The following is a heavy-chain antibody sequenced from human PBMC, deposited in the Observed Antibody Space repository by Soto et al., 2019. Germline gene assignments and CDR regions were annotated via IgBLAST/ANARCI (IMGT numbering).Heavy chain of an antibody. Sequence: PVGSLRLSCAASGFTFHIYAMSWVRQSPGKGLEWLSYISGSSTTIYYADSVKGRFAISRDNSRNTLYLQMNSLTAEDTAVYYCANGRATYGLLTHDYWGQGTLVTVSS. CDR2: ISGSSTTI. J-gene: IGHJ4*02. CDR1: GFTFHIYA. D-gene: IGHD3-10*01. V-gene: IGHV3-23*01. CDR3: ANGRATYGLLTHDY.